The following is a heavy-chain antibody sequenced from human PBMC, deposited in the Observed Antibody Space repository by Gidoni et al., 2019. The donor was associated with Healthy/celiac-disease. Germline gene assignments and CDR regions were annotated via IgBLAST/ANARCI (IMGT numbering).Heavy chain of an antibody. D-gene: IGHD2-2*01. CDR3: AGLLGYCSSTSCYYYYGMDV. CDR1: GFTFSDYY. CDR2: ISSSGSTI. V-gene: IGHV3-11*01. Sequence: QVQLVESGGGLVKPGGSLRLSCAASGFTFSDYYLSWIRQAPGKGLEWVSYISSSGSTIYYADSVKGRFTISRDNAKNSLYLQMNSLRAEDTAVYYCAGLLGYCSSTSCYYYYGMDVWGQGTTVTVSS. J-gene: IGHJ6*02.